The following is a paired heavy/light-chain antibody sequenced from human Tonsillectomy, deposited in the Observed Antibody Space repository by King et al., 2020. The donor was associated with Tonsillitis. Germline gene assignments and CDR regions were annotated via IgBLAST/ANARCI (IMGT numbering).Light chain of an antibody. V-gene: IGKV3-15*01. J-gene: IGKJ2*01. CDR2: DAS. Sequence: EIVMTQSPATLSVSPGERATLSCRASQSVSSNLAWYQQKPGQAPRLLIYDASTRASDIPARFSGSGSGTAFTLTISSLQSEDFAVYYCQHYNNWPPMYTFGQGTKLEIK. CDR1: QSVSSN. CDR3: QHYNNWPPMYT.
Heavy chain of an antibody. Sequence: EVQLVESGGDLVQPGGSLRLSCAASGFTFSSHWMHWVRQAPGKGLIWVARVDSDGSSTSYADSVKGRFTISRDSANSTLYLQMNSLRAEDTAVYYCARDGTGTTPTIDFWGQGTLVTVSS. J-gene: IGHJ4*02. CDR1: GFTFSSHW. CDR2: VDSDGSST. D-gene: IGHD1-7*01. V-gene: IGHV3-74*01. CDR3: ARDGTGTTPTIDF.